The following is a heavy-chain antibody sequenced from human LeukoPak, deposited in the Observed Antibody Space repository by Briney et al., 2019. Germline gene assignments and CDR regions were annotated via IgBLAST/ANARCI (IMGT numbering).Heavy chain of an antibody. CDR3: VILARRDSCYPY. D-gene: IGHD2-15*01. CDR1: GGSISSSGYY. V-gene: IGHV4-39*01. J-gene: IGHJ4*02. CDR2: IYYSGSS. Sequence: KPSETLSLTCTVSGGSISSSGYYWGWIRQPPGKGLEWIGNIYYSGSSYYNPSLKSRITISVDTSKNQFSLKLSSVTAADTAVYYCVILARRDSCYPYWGQGTLVTVSS.